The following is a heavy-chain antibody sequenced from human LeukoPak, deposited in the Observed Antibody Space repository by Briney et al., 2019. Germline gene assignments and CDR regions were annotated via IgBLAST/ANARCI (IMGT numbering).Heavy chain of an antibody. D-gene: IGHD3-22*01. J-gene: IGHJ6*02. Sequence: GGSLRLSCAASAFTFNTYAMNWVRQAPGKGLEWGSGISGCGGEIYYADSVKGRLTISRDNSTNTLYLQVQSQIAEATAIYYCAKESRIVVPSWYGMDVWGHGTPVSVSS. CDR2: ISGCGGEI. V-gene: IGHV3-23*01. CDR3: AKESRIVVPSWYGMDV. CDR1: AFTFNTYA.